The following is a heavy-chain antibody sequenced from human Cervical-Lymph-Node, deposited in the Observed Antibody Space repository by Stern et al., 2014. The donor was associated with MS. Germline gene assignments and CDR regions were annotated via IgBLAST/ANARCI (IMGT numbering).Heavy chain of an antibody. CDR2: ISAYNGNT. V-gene: IGHV1-18*01. J-gene: IGHJ3*02. CDR1: GYTFTSYG. Sequence: QVQLVQSGAAVKKPGASVKVSCKASGYTFTSYGINWVRQAPGQGLEWMGLISAYNGNTNYAHKLQVRVTMPTDTSTSTAYMELRSLRSDDTAVYYCARGLTMVRGVSDAFDIWGQGTMVTVSS. CDR3: ARGLTMVRGVSDAFDI. D-gene: IGHD3-10*01.